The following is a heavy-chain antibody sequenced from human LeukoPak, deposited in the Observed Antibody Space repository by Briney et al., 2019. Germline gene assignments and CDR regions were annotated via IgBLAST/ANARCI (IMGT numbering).Heavy chain of an antibody. CDR2: IWYDGSNK. CDR1: GFTLSSYG. Sequence: GGSLRLSCAASGFTLSSYGMHWVRQAPGKGLEWVAVIWYDGSNKYYADSVKGRFTISRDNSKNTLYLQMNSLRAEDTAVYYCARDLHYGSGSYHDYWGQGTLVTVSS. CDR3: ARDLHYGSGSYHDY. V-gene: IGHV3-33*01. J-gene: IGHJ4*02. D-gene: IGHD3-10*01.